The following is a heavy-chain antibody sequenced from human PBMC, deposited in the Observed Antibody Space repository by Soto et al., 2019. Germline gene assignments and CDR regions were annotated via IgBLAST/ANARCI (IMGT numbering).Heavy chain of an antibody. D-gene: IGHD3-16*02. J-gene: IGHJ4*02. Sequence: QAKLVQSGAEVKKPGASVKVSCQTSGYSFRTYVFHWVRKAPGKMLLWMGSINPGMGNAEYSEKLQGRLTITRDTSARTVHMELTSLASEDRAVYYCARVRMIWYWEFSHWCQGTLFTVSA. CDR2: INPGMGNA. V-gene: IGHV1-3*01. CDR1: GYSFRTYV. CDR3: ARVRMIWYWEFSH.